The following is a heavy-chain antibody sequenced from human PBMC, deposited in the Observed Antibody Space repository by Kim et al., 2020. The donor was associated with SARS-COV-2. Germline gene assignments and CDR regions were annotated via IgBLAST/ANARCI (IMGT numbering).Heavy chain of an antibody. CDR3: ARGGYCSSTSCYFYYYALDV. CDR2: IGGSTNYI. Sequence: VGSLRLSCAASGFDFGTHSMNWVRQAPGKGLEWVSSIGGSTNYIYYADSVKGRFTISRDNAKNSLFLQMNSLRAEDTAVYYCARGGYCSSTSCYFYYYALDVWGQGTTVTVSS. V-gene: IGHV3-21*01. J-gene: IGHJ6*02. CDR1: GFDFGTHS. D-gene: IGHD2-2*01.